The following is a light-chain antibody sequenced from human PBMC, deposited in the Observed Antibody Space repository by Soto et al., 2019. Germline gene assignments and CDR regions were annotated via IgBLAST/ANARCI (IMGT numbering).Light chain of an antibody. CDR3: SSYAPIFVV. CDR2: EVS. J-gene: IGLJ2*01. CDR1: SSDVGGYNY. V-gene: IGLV2-8*01. Sequence: QSALTQPPSASGSPGQSVTISCTGTSSDVGGYNYVSWYHQHPGKAPKLMIYEVSKRPSGVPDRFSGSKSGNTASLTVSGLQAEDEADYYCSSYAPIFVVFGGGTKLTVL.